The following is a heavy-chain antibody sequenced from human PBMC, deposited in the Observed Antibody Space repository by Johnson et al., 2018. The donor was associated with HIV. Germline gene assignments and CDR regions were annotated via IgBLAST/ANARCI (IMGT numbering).Heavy chain of an antibody. Sequence: VQLVESGGGLVKPGGSLRLSCAASGFTFSNAWMSWVRQAPGKGLEWVGRIKSKTDGGTTDYAAPVKGRFTISRDDSKNTLYLQMNSLKTEDTAVYYCTTRTLWCAYAFDIWGQGTMVTVSS. CDR1: GFTFSNAW. CDR3: TTRTLWCAYAFDI. J-gene: IGHJ3*02. CDR2: IKSKTDGGTT. V-gene: IGHV3-15*01. D-gene: IGHD4/OR15-4a*01.